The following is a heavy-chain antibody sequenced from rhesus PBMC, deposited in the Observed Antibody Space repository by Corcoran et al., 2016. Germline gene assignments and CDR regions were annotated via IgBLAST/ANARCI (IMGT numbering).Heavy chain of an antibody. J-gene: IGHJ4*01. CDR2: FYGNTETT. Sequence: QVQLQESGPGLVKPSETLSLTCAVSGGSISSSNWWSWIRQPPGKGLEWIGCFYGNTETTNYNPSLKNRVTISKDTSKNQFSLKLKSVTAADTAVYYCAKDAGYWGQGVLVTVSS. CDR3: AKDAGY. V-gene: IGHV4S18*01. CDR1: GGSISSSNW.